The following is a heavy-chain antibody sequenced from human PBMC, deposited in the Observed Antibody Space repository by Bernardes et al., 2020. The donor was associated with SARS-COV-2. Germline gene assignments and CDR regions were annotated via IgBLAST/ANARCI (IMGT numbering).Heavy chain of an antibody. CDR1: GGSISSSSYY. D-gene: IGHD3-3*01. CDR3: ASHSYDSDY. J-gene: IGHJ4*02. CDR2: IYYSGST. Sequence: SETLSLTCTVSGGSISSSSYYWGWIRQPPGKGLEWIGSIYYSGSTYYNPSLKSRVTISVDTSKNQFSLKLSSVTAADTAVYYCASHSYDSDYWGQGTLVTVSS. V-gene: IGHV4-39*01.